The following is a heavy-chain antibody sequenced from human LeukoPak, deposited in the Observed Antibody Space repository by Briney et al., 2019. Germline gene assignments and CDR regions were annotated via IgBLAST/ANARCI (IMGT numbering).Heavy chain of an antibody. Sequence: GASVKVSCKASGYTFTSYDINWVRQATGQGLERMGWMNPNSGNTGYAQKFQGRVTMTRNTSISTAYMELSSLRSEDTAVYYCARGLRSSGLKNFQHWGQGTLVTVSS. CDR2: MNPNSGNT. J-gene: IGHJ1*01. CDR1: GYTFTSYD. CDR3: ARGLRSSGLKNFQH. V-gene: IGHV1-8*01. D-gene: IGHD6-19*01.